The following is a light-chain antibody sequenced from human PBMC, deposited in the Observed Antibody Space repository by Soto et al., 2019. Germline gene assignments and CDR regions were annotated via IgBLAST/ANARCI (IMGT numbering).Light chain of an antibody. V-gene: IGKV1-39*01. Sequence: DIQMTQSPSSLSASVGDRVTITCRASQSVTTYLHWYQQKAGEAPKLLIYAISNLQSGVSSRFSGSGSGTDFSLTINTLQHEDFATYYCQQGYSTPWTFGQGTKVDIK. CDR1: QSVTTY. CDR3: QQGYSTPWT. J-gene: IGKJ1*01. CDR2: AIS.